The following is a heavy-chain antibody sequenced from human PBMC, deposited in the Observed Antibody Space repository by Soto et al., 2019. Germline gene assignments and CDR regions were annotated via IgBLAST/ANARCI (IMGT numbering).Heavy chain of an antibody. J-gene: IGHJ4*02. Sequence: QLQLQESGSGLVKPSQTLSLTCAVSGGSINFGGYSWSWIRQPPGKGLEFIGYIYHSGNTYYNPSLKSRVTISVDMSTNQFFLNVTSVTAAATAVYYCARGSEQLLAFDFWGQGNLVTVSS. CDR2: IYHSGNT. V-gene: IGHV4-30-2*01. CDR1: GGSINFGGYS. CDR3: ARGSEQLLAFDF. D-gene: IGHD6-19*01.